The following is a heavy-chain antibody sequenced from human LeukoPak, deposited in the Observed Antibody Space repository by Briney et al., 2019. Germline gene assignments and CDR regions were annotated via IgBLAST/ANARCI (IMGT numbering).Heavy chain of an antibody. Sequence: SETLSLTCIVSGGSFSYLSWIRQPPGQGLEWIGIIYDHGRTEYNPSLKSRVSISVDTSKSQVSLRLNSVTPADTAVYYCARGLAGRASGAVYFDLWGRGALVTVSS. CDR3: ARGLAGRASGAVYFDL. V-gene: IGHV4-59*01. CDR2: IYDHGRT. J-gene: IGHJ2*01. D-gene: IGHD3-10*01. CDR1: GGSFSY.